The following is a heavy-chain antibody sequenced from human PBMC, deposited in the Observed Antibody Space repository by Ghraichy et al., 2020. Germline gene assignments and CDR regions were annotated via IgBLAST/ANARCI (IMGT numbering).Heavy chain of an antibody. Sequence: SETLSLTCTVSGGSVSSGSYYWSWIRQPPGKGLEWIGYIYYSGSTNYNPSLKSRVTISVDTSKNQFSLKLSSVTAADTAVYYCASIRIAAAGEGGIEDDYWGQGTLVTVSS. CDR3: ASIRIAAAGEGGIEDDY. CDR2: IYYSGST. J-gene: IGHJ4*02. V-gene: IGHV4-61*01. CDR1: GGSVSSGSYY. D-gene: IGHD6-13*01.